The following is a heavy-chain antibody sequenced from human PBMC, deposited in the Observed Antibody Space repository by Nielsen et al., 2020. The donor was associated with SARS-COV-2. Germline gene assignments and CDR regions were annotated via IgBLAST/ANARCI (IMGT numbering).Heavy chain of an antibody. J-gene: IGHJ4*02. V-gene: IGHV3-21*01. Sequence: GESLKISCAASGFTFSSYSMNWVRQAPGKGLEWVSSISSSSYIYYADSVKGRFTISRDNAKNSLYLQMNSLRAEDTAVYYCARDRVVVPAAPLDYWGQGTLVTVSS. D-gene: IGHD2-2*01. CDR2: ISSSSYI. CDR3: ARDRVVVPAAPLDY. CDR1: GFTFSSYS.